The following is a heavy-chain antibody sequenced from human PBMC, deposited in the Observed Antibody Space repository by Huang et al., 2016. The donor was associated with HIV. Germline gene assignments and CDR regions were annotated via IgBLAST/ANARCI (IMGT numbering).Heavy chain of an antibody. Sequence: QVQLQQWGAGLLKPSETLSLTCAVYGGSFSDFFWSWIRQSPGKGLEWIGGINQSGKTNYNPSLKSRVTIAVDTSKNQFSLKLMSVTAADTSMYYCARGRGSSWSLFDNWGQGSLVTVFS. J-gene: IGHJ4*02. CDR3: ARGRGSSWSLFDN. CDR2: INQSGKT. D-gene: IGHD6-13*01. CDR1: GGSFSDFF. V-gene: IGHV4-34*02.